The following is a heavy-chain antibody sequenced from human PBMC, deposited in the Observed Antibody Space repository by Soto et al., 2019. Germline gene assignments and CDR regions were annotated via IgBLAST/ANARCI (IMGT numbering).Heavy chain of an antibody. J-gene: IGHJ5*02. CDR1: GDSVSSPYY. CDR2: VFHTGTT. Sequence: QVQLQESGPGLVKPSGTLSLTCAVSGDSVSSPYYWCWVRQPPGKGLEWIGEVFHTGTTSYNPSLRSRVTISMDKSIHQFSLDLSSVTAADTAVYYCARSAGWYAVQSWGPGTLVIVSS. V-gene: IGHV4-4*02. D-gene: IGHD6-19*01. CDR3: ARSAGWYAVQS.